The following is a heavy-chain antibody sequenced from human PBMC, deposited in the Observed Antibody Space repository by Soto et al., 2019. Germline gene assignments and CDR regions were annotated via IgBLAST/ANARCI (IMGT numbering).Heavy chain of an antibody. Sequence: QVQLVQSGADVKKPGSSVKVSCTASGGTFSSYTVSWVRQAPGQGLEWMGGIMPIFGTVSYAQKFQGRVTITADESTSTAYMELSSLTSDDTAFYYCARDGAGDGLDYWGQGTLVTVSS. CDR3: ARDGAGDGLDY. D-gene: IGHD7-27*01. V-gene: IGHV1-69*01. CDR2: IMPIFGTV. J-gene: IGHJ4*02. CDR1: GGTFSSYT.